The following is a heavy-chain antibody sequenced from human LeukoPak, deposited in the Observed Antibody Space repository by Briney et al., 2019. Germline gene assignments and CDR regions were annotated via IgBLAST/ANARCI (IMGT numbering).Heavy chain of an antibody. CDR1: GGTFSSYA. CDR3: ARVASRGDYFDY. V-gene: IGHV1-69*05. J-gene: IGHJ4*02. Sequence: SVKVSCKASGGTFSSYAISWVRQAPGQGLEWMGGITPIFGTANYAQKFQGRVTITTDESTSTAYMELSSLRSEDTAVYYCARVASRGDYFDYWGQGTLVTVSS. CDR2: ITPIFGTA.